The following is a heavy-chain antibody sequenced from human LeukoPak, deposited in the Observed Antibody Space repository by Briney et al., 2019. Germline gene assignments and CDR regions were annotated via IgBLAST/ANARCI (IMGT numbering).Heavy chain of an antibody. V-gene: IGHV3-48*03. CDR2: IGSSGSTV. J-gene: IGHJ4*02. D-gene: IGHD5-12*01. Sequence: GGSLRLSCAASGFSFSSYEMNWVRQAPGKGLEWVSYIGSSGSTVYYADSVKGRFTISRDNSKNTLYLQMNSLRAEDTAVYYCARGPSGYHNTGGQGTLVTVSS. CDR3: ARGPSGYHNT. CDR1: GFSFSSYE.